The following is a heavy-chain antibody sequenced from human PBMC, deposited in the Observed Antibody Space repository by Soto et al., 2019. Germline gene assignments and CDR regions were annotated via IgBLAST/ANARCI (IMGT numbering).Heavy chain of an antibody. D-gene: IGHD5-12*01. V-gene: IGHV4-39*01. J-gene: IGHJ4*02. CDR1: GGSISSSSYY. CDR3: ARLTLSGYPLRPPDDY. Sequence: QLQLQESGPGLVKPSETLSLTCTVSGGSISSSSYYWGWIRQPPGKGLEWIGSIYYSGSTYYNPSLKSRVTISVDTSKNQFSLKLSSVTAADTAVYYCARLTLSGYPLRPPDDYWGQGTLVTVSS. CDR2: IYYSGST.